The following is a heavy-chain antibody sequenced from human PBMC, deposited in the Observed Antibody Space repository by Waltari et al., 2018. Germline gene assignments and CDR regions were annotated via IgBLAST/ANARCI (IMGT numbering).Heavy chain of an antibody. J-gene: IGHJ5*02. Sequence: QVQLQESGPGLVKPSETLSLTCPVSGGSISSYYWSWIRQPPGKGLEWIGYIYYSGSTNYNPSLRSRVTISVDTSKNQFSLKLSSVTAADTAVYYCARVRTDVAAAGTRWFDPWGQGTLVTVSS. CDR3: ARVRTDVAAAGTRWFDP. D-gene: IGHD6-13*01. CDR1: GGSISSYY. CDR2: IYYSGST. V-gene: IGHV4-59*01.